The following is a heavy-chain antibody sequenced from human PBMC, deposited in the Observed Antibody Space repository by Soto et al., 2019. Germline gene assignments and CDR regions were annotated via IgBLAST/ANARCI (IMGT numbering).Heavy chain of an antibody. Sequence: QLQLQESGPGLVKPSETLSLTCSVSGGSISNSSYLWGWVRQPPGKGLQWIGSVSHIGSTNYNPSLKSRLTISVGTSKTQSSLRLDSVTAADTAVYYCSRIAVSGPRTGFGYWGQGILVTVSS. CDR1: GGSISNSSYL. D-gene: IGHD6-19*01. J-gene: IGHJ4*02. V-gene: IGHV4-39*01. CDR3: SRIAVSGPRTGFGY. CDR2: VSHIGST.